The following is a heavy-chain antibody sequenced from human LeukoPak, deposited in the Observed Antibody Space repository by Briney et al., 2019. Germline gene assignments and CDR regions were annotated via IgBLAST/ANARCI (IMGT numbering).Heavy chain of an antibody. J-gene: IGHJ4*02. CDR1: GFTFSSYV. Sequence: PGGSLRLSCAASGFTFSSYVMHWVRQAPGKGLEWVALISKDGSNKYYADTVRGRFTISRDNSKNTVSLQMNSLRAEDTAVYYSVKEVWGLPATFDYWGQGTLVPVSS. V-gene: IGHV3-30*18. D-gene: IGHD2-2*01. CDR2: ISKDGSNK. CDR3: VKEVWGLPATFDY.